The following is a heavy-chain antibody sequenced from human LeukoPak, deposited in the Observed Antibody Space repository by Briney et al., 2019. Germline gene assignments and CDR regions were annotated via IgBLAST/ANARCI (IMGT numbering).Heavy chain of an antibody. CDR3: AGLNYYGSGPPNWFDP. CDR2: ISSSSSYI. D-gene: IGHD3-10*01. J-gene: IGHJ5*02. CDR1: GFTFSSYS. V-gene: IGHV3-21*01. Sequence: GGSLRLSCAASGFTFSSYSMNWVRQAPGKGLEWVSSISSSSSYIYYADSVKGRFTISRDNAKNSLYLQMNSLRAEDTAVYYCAGLNYYGSGPPNWFDPWGQGTLVTVSS.